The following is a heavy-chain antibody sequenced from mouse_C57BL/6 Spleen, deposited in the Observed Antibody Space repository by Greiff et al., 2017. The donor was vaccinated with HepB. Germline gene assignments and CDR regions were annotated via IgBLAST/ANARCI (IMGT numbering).Heavy chain of an antibody. Sequence: EVQLVESGGGLVKPGGSLKLSCAASGFTFSSYAMSWVRQTPEKRLEWVATISDGGSYTYYPDNVKGRFTISRDNAKNNLYLQMSHLKSEDTAMYYCARDPTGYAMDYWGQGTSVTVSS. CDR2: ISDGGSYT. CDR3: ARDPTGYAMDY. V-gene: IGHV5-4*01. D-gene: IGHD4-1*02. CDR1: GFTFSSYA. J-gene: IGHJ4*01.